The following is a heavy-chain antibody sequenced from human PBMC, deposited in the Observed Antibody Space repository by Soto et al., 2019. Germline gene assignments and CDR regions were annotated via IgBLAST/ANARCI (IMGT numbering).Heavy chain of an antibody. D-gene: IGHD3-10*01. Sequence: GGSLSLSCAASGFSFSTYWMSWVRQAPGKGLEWVANIKQDGSEKYYVDSVKGRFTISRDNAKNSLYLQMNSLRAEDTAVYYCANLLEWRYFYGMDVWGQGTTVTVSS. J-gene: IGHJ6*02. CDR3: ANLLEWRYFYGMDV. V-gene: IGHV3-7*05. CDR1: GFSFSTYW. CDR2: IKQDGSEK.